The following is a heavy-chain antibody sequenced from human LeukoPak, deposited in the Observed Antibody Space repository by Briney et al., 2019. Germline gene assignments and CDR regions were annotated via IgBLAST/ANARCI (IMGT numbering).Heavy chain of an antibody. CDR3: GRVGGRSKAAKGDAFDI. D-gene: IGHD6-6*01. CDR2: ISSGSTYM. Sequence: PGGSLRLSCAASGFAFSSYSMNWVRQAPGKGLEWVSSISSGSTYMYYADSVKGRFTISRDNAQNSMYLQMNSLRAEDTAVYYCGRVGGRSKAAKGDAFDIWGQGTMVTVSS. J-gene: IGHJ3*02. CDR1: GFAFSSYS. V-gene: IGHV3-21*01.